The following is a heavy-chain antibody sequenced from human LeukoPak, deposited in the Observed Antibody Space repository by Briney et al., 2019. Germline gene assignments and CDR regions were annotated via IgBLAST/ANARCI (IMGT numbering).Heavy chain of an antibody. CDR2: INHSGST. CDR3: ARGGYCTNGVCYMVRHEKNARIVWFDP. Sequence: PSETLSLTCAVYGGSFSGYYWSWIRQPPGKGLEWIGEINHSGSTNYNPSLKSRVTISVDTSKNQFSLKLSSVTAADTAVYYCARGGYCTNGVCYMVRHEKNARIVWFDPWGQGTLVTVSS. CDR1: GGSFSGYY. J-gene: IGHJ5*02. V-gene: IGHV4-34*01. D-gene: IGHD2-8*01.